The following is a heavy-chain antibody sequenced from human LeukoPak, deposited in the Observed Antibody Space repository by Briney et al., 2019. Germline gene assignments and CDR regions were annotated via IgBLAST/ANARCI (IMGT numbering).Heavy chain of an antibody. J-gene: IGHJ4*02. CDR2: ISHSGST. V-gene: IGHV4-34*01. CDR1: GGSFSGYY. D-gene: IGHD6-13*01. CDR3: ARGLIAAAGTGFDY. Sequence: PSETLSLTCAVYGGSFSGYYWSWIRQPPGKGLEWIGEISHSGSTNYNPSLKSRVTISVDTSKNQFSLKLSSVTAADTAVYYCARGLIAAAGTGFDYWGQGTLVTVSS.